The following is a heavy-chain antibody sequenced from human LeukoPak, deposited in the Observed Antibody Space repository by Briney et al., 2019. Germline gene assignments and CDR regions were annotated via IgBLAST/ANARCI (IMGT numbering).Heavy chain of an antibody. J-gene: IGHJ2*01. CDR2: INYRGNT. D-gene: IGHD4-23*01. CDR1: GGSISSFY. Sequence: SETLSLTCTVSGGSISSFYWSWIRQPPGKGLEWIGYINYRGNTHYNPSLKSRVTISVDTSKNQFSLSLTSVTAADTAVYYCARDLDYGGSSIWYFDLWGRGTLVTVSS. CDR3: ARDLDYGGSSIWYFDL. V-gene: IGHV4-59*01.